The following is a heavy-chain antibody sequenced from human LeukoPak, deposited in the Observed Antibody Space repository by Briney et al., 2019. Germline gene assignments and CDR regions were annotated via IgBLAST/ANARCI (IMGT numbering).Heavy chain of an antibody. Sequence: GGSLRLSCAASGFSFSTYGMHWVRQAPGKGLEWVAFIRYDGSNKYYADSVKGRFTISRDNSKNTLYLQMNSLRAEDTAVYYCARDRGIAARHREFDYWGQGTLVTVSS. D-gene: IGHD6-6*01. CDR2: IRYDGSNK. J-gene: IGHJ4*02. CDR1: GFSFSTYG. CDR3: ARDRGIAARHREFDY. V-gene: IGHV3-30*02.